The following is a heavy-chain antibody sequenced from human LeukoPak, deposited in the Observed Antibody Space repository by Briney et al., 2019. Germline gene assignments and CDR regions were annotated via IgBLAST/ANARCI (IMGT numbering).Heavy chain of an antibody. Sequence: ASVKVSCKASGYTFTGYYMHWVRQAPGQGLEWMGWINPNSGGTNYAQKFQGWVTMTRDTSISTAYMELSRLRSDDTAVYYWARGESSWYGDYGMDVWGQGTRVTVSS. J-gene: IGHJ6*02. CDR2: INPNSGGT. V-gene: IGHV1-2*04. D-gene: IGHD6-13*01. CDR1: GYTFTGYY. CDR3: ARGESSWYGDYGMDV.